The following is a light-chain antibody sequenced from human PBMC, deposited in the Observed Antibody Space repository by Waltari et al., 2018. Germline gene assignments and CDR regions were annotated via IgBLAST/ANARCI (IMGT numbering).Light chain of an antibody. CDR3: CSYVTSRTFV. J-gene: IGLJ2*01. CDR2: EGN. CDR1: SSDVDSYNL. V-gene: IGLV2-23*03. Sequence: QSALTQPASVSGSPGQSIPISCSGSSSDVDSYNLVYWYQQHPGKVPKLILYEGNKRPSGVSNRFSGSKSGDTASLTISGLQAEDEAAYYCCSYVTSRTFVFGGGTKVSVL.